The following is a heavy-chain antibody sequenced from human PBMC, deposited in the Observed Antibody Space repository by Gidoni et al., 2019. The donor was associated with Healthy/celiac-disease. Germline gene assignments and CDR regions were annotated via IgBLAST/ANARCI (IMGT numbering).Heavy chain of an antibody. V-gene: IGHV4-34*01. CDR2: INHSGST. Sequence: QVQLQQWGAGLLKSSETLSLTCAVYGGSFSGYYWSWIRQPPGKGLEWIGEINHSGSTNYNPSLKSRVTISVDTSKNQFSLKLSSVTAADTAVYYCARGRRYYYDSSGYSEIDYWGQGTLVTVSS. D-gene: IGHD3-22*01. CDR3: ARGRRYYYDSSGYSEIDY. J-gene: IGHJ4*02. CDR1: GGSFSGYY.